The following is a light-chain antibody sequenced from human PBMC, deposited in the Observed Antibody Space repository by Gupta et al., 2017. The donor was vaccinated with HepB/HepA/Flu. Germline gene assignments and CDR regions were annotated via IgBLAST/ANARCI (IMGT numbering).Light chain of an antibody. CDR1: SSNIGSNY. V-gene: IGLV1-47*01. J-gene: IGLJ3*02. Sequence: QSVLTQPPSASGTPGQRVTISCSGSSSNIGSNYVYWYQQLPGTAPKLLSYRNNQRPSGVPDRFSGSKSGTSDSLAISGLRSEDEADYYCAAWDDSLSGWVFGGGTKLTVL. CDR2: RNN. CDR3: AAWDDSLSGWV.